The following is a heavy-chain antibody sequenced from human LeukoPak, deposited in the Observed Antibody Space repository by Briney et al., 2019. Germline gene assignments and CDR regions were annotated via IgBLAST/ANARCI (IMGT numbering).Heavy chain of an antibody. CDR1: GVSISPYY. J-gene: IGHJ4*02. CDR2: IYYSGST. D-gene: IGHD3-22*01. V-gene: IGHV4-59*01. CDR3: ARVDYYDSSVFDY. Sequence: SETLSLTCAVSGVSISPYYWAWIRQPPGKGLEWIGYIYYSGSTNYNPSLKSRVTISVDTSKNQFSLILNSVTAADTAVYYCARVDYYDSSVFDYWGQGTLVTVSS.